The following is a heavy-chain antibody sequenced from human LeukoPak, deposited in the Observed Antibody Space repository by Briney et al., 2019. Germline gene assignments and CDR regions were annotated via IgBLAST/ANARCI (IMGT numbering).Heavy chain of an antibody. J-gene: IGHJ6*02. V-gene: IGHV3-23*01. CDR1: GFTFSSYA. Sequence: GGSLRLSCAASGFTFSSYAMSWVRQAPGKGLEWVSAISGSGGSTYYADSVKGRLTISRDNSKNTLYLQMNSLRAEDTAVYYCAKGEYYYGSGSYYYYYGMDVWGQGTTVTVSS. CDR2: ISGSGGST. D-gene: IGHD3-10*01. CDR3: AKGEYYYGSGSYYYYYGMDV.